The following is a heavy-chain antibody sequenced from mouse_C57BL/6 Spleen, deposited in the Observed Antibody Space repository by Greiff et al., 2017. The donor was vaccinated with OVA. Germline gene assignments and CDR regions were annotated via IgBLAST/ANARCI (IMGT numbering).Heavy chain of an antibody. CDR1: GYAFTNYL. CDR3: ARRDTTVVAPYYYAMDY. Sequence: VQLQQSGAELVRPGTSVKVSCKASGYAFTNYLIEWVKQRPGQGLEWIGVINPGSGGTNYNEKFKGKATLTADKSSSTAYMQLSSLTSEDSAVYFCARRDTTVVAPYYYAMDYWGQGTSVTVSS. CDR2: INPGSGGT. D-gene: IGHD1-1*01. J-gene: IGHJ4*01. V-gene: IGHV1-54*01.